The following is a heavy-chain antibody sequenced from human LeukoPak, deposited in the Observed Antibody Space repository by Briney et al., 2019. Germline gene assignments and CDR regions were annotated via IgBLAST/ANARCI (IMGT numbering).Heavy chain of an antibody. Sequence: PGGSLRLSCAAAGFTFSNYGMHWVRQAPGKGLEWVTFIRYDGSNKYYADSAKGRFTISRDDSKNTLYLQMNNLRAEDTAVYYCAKDGAWLRFDDWGQGILVTVSS. J-gene: IGHJ5*02. V-gene: IGHV3-30*02. CDR2: IRYDGSNK. D-gene: IGHD5-12*01. CDR3: AKDGAWLRFDD. CDR1: GFTFSNYG.